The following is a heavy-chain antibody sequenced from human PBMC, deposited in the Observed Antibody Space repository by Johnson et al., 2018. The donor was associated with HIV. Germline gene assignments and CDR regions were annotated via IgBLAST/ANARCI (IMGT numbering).Heavy chain of an antibody. CDR3: ARAYSYGALDI. CDR1: GFTVSSNY. V-gene: IGHV3-66*01. CDR2: IYSDDST. J-gene: IGHJ3*02. Sequence: EQLVESGGGLVQPGGSLRLSCAASGFTVSSNYMSWVRQAPGKGLEWVSVIYSDDSTYYADSVKGRFTISRDNAKNSLYLQMNSLRAEDTALYYCARAYSYGALDIWGQGTMVTVSS. D-gene: IGHD1-26*01.